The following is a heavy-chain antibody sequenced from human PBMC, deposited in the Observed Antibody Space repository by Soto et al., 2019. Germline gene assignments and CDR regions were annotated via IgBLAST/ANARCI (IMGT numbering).Heavy chain of an antibody. V-gene: IGHV4-30-4*01. J-gene: IGHJ4*02. D-gene: IGHD3-22*01. CDR1: GGSISSGDYY. Sequence: TLSLTCTVSGGSISSGDYYWSWIRQPPGKGLEWIGYIDYSGSTYYNPSLKSRVTISVDTSKNQFSLKLNSVTAADTAMYYCARRDYYDSNGYYPYWGQGALVTVSS. CDR3: ARRDYYDSNGYYPY. CDR2: IDYSGST.